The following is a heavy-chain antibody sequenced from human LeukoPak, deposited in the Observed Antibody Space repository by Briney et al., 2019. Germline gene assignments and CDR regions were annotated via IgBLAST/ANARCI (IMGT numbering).Heavy chain of an antibody. Sequence: PGGSLRLSRAASGFTFSNYWIHWVRQAPGKGLEWVSHISRDGSTTNYADSVKGRFTISRDNAKDTLHLQMNSLRAEDTAVYYCARTCGGNCYHDYWGQGTLVTVSS. CDR2: ISRDGSTT. CDR1: GFTFSNYW. D-gene: IGHD2-21*02. J-gene: IGHJ4*02. CDR3: ARTCGGNCYHDY. V-gene: IGHV3-74*01.